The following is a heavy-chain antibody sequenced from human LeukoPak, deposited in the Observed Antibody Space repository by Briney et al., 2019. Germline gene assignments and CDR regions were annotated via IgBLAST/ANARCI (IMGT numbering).Heavy chain of an antibody. CDR3: AHRAHPDSSTSCYGY. V-gene: IGHV2-5*02. CDR2: IYWDDDK. J-gene: IGHJ4*02. D-gene: IGHD2-2*01. Sequence: SGPTLVKPTQTLTLTCKFSGFSLSTSGVGVGWIRQPPGKALEWLALIYWDDDKRYSPSLKSRLTITKDTSKNQVVLTMTNMDPVDTATYYRAHRAHPDSSTSCYGYWGQGTLVTVSS. CDR1: GFSLSTSGVG.